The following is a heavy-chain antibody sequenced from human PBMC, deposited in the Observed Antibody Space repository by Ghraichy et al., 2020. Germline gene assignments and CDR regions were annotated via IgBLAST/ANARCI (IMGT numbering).Heavy chain of an antibody. J-gene: IGHJ4*02. CDR1: GDSISSYH. V-gene: IGHV4-4*07. Sequence: SETLSLTCTVSGDSISSYHWSWIRQPAGKGLEWIGRFYISGNTNYNPSLKSRVSMSGDTSKNQFTLKLTSVTAADSAVYYCARVSRSCSGGDCYSDGVLDYWGQGILVTVSS. D-gene: IGHD2-15*01. CDR3: ARVSRSCSGGDCYSDGVLDY. CDR2: FYISGNT.